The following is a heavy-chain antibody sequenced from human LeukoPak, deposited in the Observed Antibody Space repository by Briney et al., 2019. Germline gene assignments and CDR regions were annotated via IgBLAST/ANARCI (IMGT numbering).Heavy chain of an antibody. CDR1: GGSISSSNW. CDR2: IYHSGST. Sequence: SETPSLTCAVSGGSISSSNWWSWVRQPPGKGLEWIGEIYHSGSTNYNPSLKSRVTISVDKSKNQFSLKLSSVTAADTAVYYCARDPGAPYYYYGMDVWGQGTTVTVSS. V-gene: IGHV4-4*02. J-gene: IGHJ6*02. D-gene: IGHD7-27*01. CDR3: ARDPGAPYYYYGMDV.